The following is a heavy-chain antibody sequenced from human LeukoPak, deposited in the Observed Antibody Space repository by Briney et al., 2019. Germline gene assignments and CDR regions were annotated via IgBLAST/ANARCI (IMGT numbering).Heavy chain of an antibody. CDR1: AFTISASG. CDR2: ISSSGTII. D-gene: IGHD2-2*01. Sequence: PGGSLRLSCAASAFTISASGMSWVRQTSGKGLEWISYISSSGTIIYYADSVKGRFTISRDSAKNSLFLQMNSLRAEDTAVYYCARDSRSHCSSTACYGPYFDYWGQGTLATVSS. J-gene: IGHJ4*02. CDR3: ARDSRSHCSSTACYGPYFDY. V-gene: IGHV3-48*01.